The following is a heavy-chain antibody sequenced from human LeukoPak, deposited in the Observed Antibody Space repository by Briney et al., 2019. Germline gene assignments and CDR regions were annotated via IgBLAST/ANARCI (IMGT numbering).Heavy chain of an antibody. V-gene: IGHV4-4*07. CDR3: ARDVVVVPAAYYFDY. D-gene: IGHD2-2*01. Sequence: PSETLPLTCTVSGGSISSYYWSWIRQPAGKGLEWIGRIYTSGSTNYNPSLKSRVTMSVDTSKNQFSLKLSSVTAADTAVYYCARDVVVVPAAYYFDYWGQGTLVTVSS. J-gene: IGHJ4*02. CDR1: GGSISSYY. CDR2: IYTSGST.